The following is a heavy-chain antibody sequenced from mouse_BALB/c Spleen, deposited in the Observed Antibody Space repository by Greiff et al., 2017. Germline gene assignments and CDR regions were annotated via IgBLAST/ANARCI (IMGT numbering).Heavy chain of an antibody. V-gene: IGHV5-12-1*01. D-gene: IGHD1-1*01. CDR2: ISSGGGST. Sequence: EVKLMESGGGLVKPGGSLKFSCAASGFAFSSYDMSWVRQTPEKRLEWVAYISSGGGSTYYPDTVKGRFTISRDNAKNTLYLQMSSLKSEDTAMYYSARGGSRRGWYFDVWGTGTTVTVSS. CDR1: GFAFSSYD. CDR3: ARGGSRRGWYFDV. J-gene: IGHJ1*03.